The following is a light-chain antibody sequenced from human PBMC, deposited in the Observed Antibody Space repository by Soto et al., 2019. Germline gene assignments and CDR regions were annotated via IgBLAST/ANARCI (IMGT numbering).Light chain of an antibody. CDR1: QSVSSSY. CDR3: QQYGSSPLT. CDR2: GAS. Sequence: EIVLTQSPGTLSLSPGERATLSCRASQSVSSSYLAWYQQKPGQAPRLLIYGASSRATGIPDRFSGSGSGTGFTLTIIRLEPEDFAVYYCQQYGSSPLTFGQGTKVEIK. V-gene: IGKV3-20*01. J-gene: IGKJ1*01.